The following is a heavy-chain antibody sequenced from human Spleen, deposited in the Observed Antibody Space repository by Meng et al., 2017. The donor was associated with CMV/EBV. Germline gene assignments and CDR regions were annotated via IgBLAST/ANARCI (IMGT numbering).Heavy chain of an antibody. CDR2: TIHGGNT. J-gene: IGHJ2*01. CDR1: GGSFSGYY. CDR3: ARGGGLRWSWYFDL. V-gene: IGHV4-34*01. Sequence: CDGYGGSFSGYYWSWIRQPPGKGLEWIGETIHGGNTDYNPSLKSRLSISLDTSNNQFSLRLKSVTAADTAVYYCARGGGLRWSWYFDLWGRGTLVTVSS. D-gene: IGHD4-23*01.